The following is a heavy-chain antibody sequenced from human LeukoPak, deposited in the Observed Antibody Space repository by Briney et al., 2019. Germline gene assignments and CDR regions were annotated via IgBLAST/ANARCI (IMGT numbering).Heavy chain of an antibody. Sequence: PGGSLRLSCAASGFLFRSYWMSWVRQAPGKGLEWVANINQDGSEKYYVDSVKGRFTISRDNAKKSLYLEMNSLRAEDTALYYCAKDSSAGSNPYFDYWGQGTLVTVSS. CDR1: GFLFRSYW. CDR2: INQDGSEK. J-gene: IGHJ4*02. CDR3: AKDSSAGSNPYFDY. V-gene: IGHV3-7*03. D-gene: IGHD6-13*01.